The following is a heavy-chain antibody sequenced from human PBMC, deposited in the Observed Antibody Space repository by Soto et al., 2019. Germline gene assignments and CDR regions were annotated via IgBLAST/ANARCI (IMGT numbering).Heavy chain of an antibody. Sequence: SETLSLTCAVYGGSFSGYYWSWIRQPPGKGLEWIGEINHSGSTNYNPSLKSRVTISVDTSKNQFSLKLSSVTAADTAVYYCARFGGASSGLYFWGKGTLVPVSA. D-gene: IGHD6-19*01. CDR1: GGSFSGYY. CDR3: ARFGGASSGLYF. J-gene: IGHJ4*02. V-gene: IGHV4-34*01. CDR2: INHSGST.